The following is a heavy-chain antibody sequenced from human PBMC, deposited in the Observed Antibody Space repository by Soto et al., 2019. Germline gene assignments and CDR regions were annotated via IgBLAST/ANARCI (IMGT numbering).Heavy chain of an antibody. D-gene: IGHD2-2*01. CDR3: ARDQPIVVVPAALCHWFDP. CDR1: GGSFSGYY. Sequence: QVQLQQWGAGLLKPSETLSLTCAVYGGSFSGYYWSWIRQPPGKGLEWIGEINHSGSTNYNPSLKSRVTISVDTSKNQFSLKLSSVTAADTAVYYCARDQPIVVVPAALCHWFDPWGQGTLVTVSS. V-gene: IGHV4-34*01. CDR2: INHSGST. J-gene: IGHJ5*02.